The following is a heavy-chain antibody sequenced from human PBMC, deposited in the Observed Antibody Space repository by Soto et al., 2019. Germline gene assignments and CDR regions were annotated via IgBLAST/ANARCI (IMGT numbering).Heavy chain of an antibody. V-gene: IGHV1-2*02. CDR1: GYPVTAYY. CDR3: ARGGGVGVAGSAAFDM. D-gene: IGHD3-3*01. Sequence: QLHLVQSGAVVKKPGASVTVSCSASGYPVTAYYMHWVRQAPGRGLEWMGGINPATGAAKYTQTFQGRVTMTRDQSTSTGFMELSGLTSEDPAVFYCARGGGVGVAGSAAFDMWGQGTLVTVSS. J-gene: IGHJ3*02. CDR2: INPATGAA.